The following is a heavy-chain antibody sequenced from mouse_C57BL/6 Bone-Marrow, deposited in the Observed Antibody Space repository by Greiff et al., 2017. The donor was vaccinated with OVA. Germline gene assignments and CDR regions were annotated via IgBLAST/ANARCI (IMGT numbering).Heavy chain of an antibody. V-gene: IGHV3-6*01. CDR2: ISYDGSN. CDR3: ARTYYDYAYYYAMDY. Sequence: ESGPGLVKPSQSLSLTCSVTGYSITSGYYWNWIRQFPGNKLEWMGYISYDGSNNYNPSLKNRISITRDTSKNQFFLKLNSVTTEDTATYYCARTYYDYAYYYAMDYWGQGTSVTVSS. J-gene: IGHJ4*01. D-gene: IGHD2-4*01. CDR1: GYSITSGYY.